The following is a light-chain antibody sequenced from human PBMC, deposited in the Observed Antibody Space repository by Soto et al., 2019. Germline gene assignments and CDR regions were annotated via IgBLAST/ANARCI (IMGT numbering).Light chain of an antibody. V-gene: IGLV2-11*01. J-gene: IGLJ1*01. Sequence: QSWLSQPRSRYGSPGQPVTISCTRTSSDLANYNYVCWYQQRPGKSPRLMIXXXXXXXXGAPYRFSGPKSGNTASLTISGLQAEDEADYYCCSYAGTYTRVFGTGTKVTVL. CDR1: SSDLANYNY. CDR2: XXX. CDR3: CSYAGTYTRV.